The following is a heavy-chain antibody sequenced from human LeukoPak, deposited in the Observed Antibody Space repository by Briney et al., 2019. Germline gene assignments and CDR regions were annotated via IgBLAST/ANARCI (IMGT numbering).Heavy chain of an antibody. CDR1: GFTFSNNG. V-gene: IGHV3-23*01. CDR3: AKGGIYNWFDP. D-gene: IGHD3-16*01. Sequence: GGSLRLSCAASGFTFSNNGMSWVRQAPGKGLEWVLGISGSGGTTYYADSVKGRFTISRDNSKNTLYLQMNSLRAEDTAVYFCAKGGIYNWFDPWGQGTLVTVSS. J-gene: IGHJ5*02. CDR2: ISGSGGTT.